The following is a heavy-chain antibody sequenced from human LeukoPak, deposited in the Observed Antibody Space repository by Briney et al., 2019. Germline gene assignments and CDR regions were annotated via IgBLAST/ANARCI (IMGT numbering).Heavy chain of an antibody. J-gene: IGHJ4*02. D-gene: IGHD2-2*01. Sequence: PGGSLRLSCAASGFTFSGYSMNWVRQAPGKGLEWVSSISSSSSYIYYADSVKGRFTISRDNAKNSLYLQMNSLRAEDTAVYYCAREGVVPAAIPAYYFDYWGQGTLVTVSS. CDR1: GFTFSGYS. CDR3: AREGVVPAAIPAYYFDY. CDR2: ISSSSSYI. V-gene: IGHV3-21*01.